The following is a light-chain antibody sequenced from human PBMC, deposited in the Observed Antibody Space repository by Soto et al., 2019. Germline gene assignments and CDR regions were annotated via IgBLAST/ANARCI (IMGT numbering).Light chain of an antibody. V-gene: IGKV2-24*01. J-gene: IGKJ1*01. Sequence: DIVVTQTPLSSPVALGQAASISCRSSQSLVHKDGNTYLSWFHQRPGQPPRLLIYKVSVRFSGVPDRFSGSGAGTDFTLTISRVETEDVGVYYFMQATQSPWTFGQGTKVEIK. CDR1: QSLVHKDGNTY. CDR3: MQATQSPWT. CDR2: KVS.